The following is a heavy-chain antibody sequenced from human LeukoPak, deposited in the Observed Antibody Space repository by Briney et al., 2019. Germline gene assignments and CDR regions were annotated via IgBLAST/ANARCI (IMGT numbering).Heavy chain of an antibody. CDR2: VIPILGIA. V-gene: IGHV1-69*04. D-gene: IGHD2-2*01. Sequence: GSSVKVSCKASGGTFSSYAISWVRQAPGQGLEWMGRVIPILGIANYAQKFQGRVTITADKSTSTAYMELSSLRSEDTAVYYCARAYCSSTSCYRGDDAFDIWGQGTMVTVSS. J-gene: IGHJ3*02. CDR1: GGTFSSYA. CDR3: ARAYCSSTSCYRGDDAFDI.